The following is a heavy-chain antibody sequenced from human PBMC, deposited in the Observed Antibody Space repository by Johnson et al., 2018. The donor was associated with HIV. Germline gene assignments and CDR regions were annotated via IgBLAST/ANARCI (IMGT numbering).Heavy chain of an antibody. J-gene: IGHJ3*01. CDR3: ARGISN. CDR2: IYSGGST. D-gene: IGHD2-2*01. Sequence: VQLVESGGGLVQPGGSLRLSCAASGFTFSSYAMSWVRQAPGKGLEWVSVIYSGGSTYSADSVKGRFAISRDNSKNTLYLQMNSLRAEDTAVYYCARGISNWGQGTMVTVSS. CDR1: GFTFSSYA. V-gene: IGHV3-66*01.